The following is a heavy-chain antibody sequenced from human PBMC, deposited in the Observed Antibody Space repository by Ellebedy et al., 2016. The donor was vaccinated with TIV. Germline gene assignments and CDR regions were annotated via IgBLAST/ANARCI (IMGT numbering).Heavy chain of an antibody. CDR1: GGSFSGYY. Sequence: MPSETLSLTCAVYGGSFSGYYWSWIRQPPGKGLEWIGEINHSGSTNYNPSLKSRVTISVDMSKNQFPLKLTSVTAADTAVYYCASRLSSSGYYYWGQGTLVTVSS. D-gene: IGHD3-22*01. CDR3: ASRLSSSGYYY. CDR2: INHSGST. V-gene: IGHV4-34*01. J-gene: IGHJ4*02.